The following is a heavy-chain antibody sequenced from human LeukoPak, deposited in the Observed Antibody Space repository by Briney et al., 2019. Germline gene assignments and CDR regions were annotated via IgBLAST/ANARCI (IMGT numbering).Heavy chain of an antibody. CDR3: ARGLRIVDS. J-gene: IGHJ4*02. Sequence: PGGSLRLSCAASGFTFSSYAMSWVRQAPGEGLEWVSSISSGGVSTYYADSVKGRFTISRDNSKNMLYLQMNSLRAEDTALYYCARGLRIVDSWGQGTLVIASS. D-gene: IGHD3-16*02. CDR1: GFTFSSYA. CDR2: ISSGGVST. V-gene: IGHV3-23*01.